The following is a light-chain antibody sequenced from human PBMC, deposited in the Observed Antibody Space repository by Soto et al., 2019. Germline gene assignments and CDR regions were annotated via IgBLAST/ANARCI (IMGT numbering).Light chain of an antibody. CDR3: QQYDNLPLT. J-gene: IGKJ4*01. CDR1: QDISNS. CDR2: DAS. V-gene: IGKV1-33*01. Sequence: DIQMTQSPSSLSASVGDRVTITCQASQDISNSLNWYQQTPGKPPKLLISDASNLELGVPSKFSGTGFGTDFSFTIINLQPEDIATYYCQQYDNLPLTFGGGTKVEIK.